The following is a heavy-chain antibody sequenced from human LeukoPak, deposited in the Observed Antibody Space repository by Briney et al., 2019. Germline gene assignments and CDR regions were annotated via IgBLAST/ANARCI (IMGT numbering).Heavy chain of an antibody. CDR3: ARDWDDYGDSTGYFDY. J-gene: IGHJ4*02. V-gene: IGHV3-30-3*01. CDR2: ISYDGSNK. CDR1: GFTFSSYA. Sequence: GGSLRLSCAASGFTFSSYAMHWVRQAPGKGLEWVAVISYDGSNKYYADSVKGRFTISRDNSKNTLYLQMNSLRAEDTAVYYCARDWDDYGDSTGYFDYWGQGTLVTVSS. D-gene: IGHD4-17*01.